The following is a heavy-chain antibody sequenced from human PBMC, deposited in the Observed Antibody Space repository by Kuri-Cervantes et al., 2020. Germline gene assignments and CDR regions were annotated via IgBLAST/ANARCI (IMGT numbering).Heavy chain of an antibody. CDR2: ISYDGSNK. CDR1: GFTFSSYA. D-gene: IGHD3-22*01. Sequence: GESLKISCAASGFTFSSYAMHWVRQAPGKGLEWVAVISYDGSNKYYADSVKGRFTISRDNSKNTLYLQMNSLRAEDTAVYYCARGGYLEYWGQGTLVTVSS. CDR3: ARGGYLEY. J-gene: IGHJ4*02. V-gene: IGHV3-30-3*01.